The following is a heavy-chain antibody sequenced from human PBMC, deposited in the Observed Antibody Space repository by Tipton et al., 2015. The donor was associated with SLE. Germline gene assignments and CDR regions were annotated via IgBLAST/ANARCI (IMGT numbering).Heavy chain of an antibody. Sequence: GASINTGGYYWSWIRQHPGKGLEWIGHIYYSGTTYYNPSLESRITISVDTSKNQFSLRLNFMTAADTAVYYCATSLNYYDSSGPEGWGQGTMVTVSS. CDR3: ATSLNYYDSSGPEG. V-gene: IGHV4-31*02. D-gene: IGHD3-22*01. CDR1: GASINTGGYY. CDR2: IYYSGTT. J-gene: IGHJ3*01.